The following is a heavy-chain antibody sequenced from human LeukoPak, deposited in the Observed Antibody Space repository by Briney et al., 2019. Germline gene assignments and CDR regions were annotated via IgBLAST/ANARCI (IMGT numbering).Heavy chain of an antibody. CDR2: VDPEDGET. Sequence: ASVKVSCKVSGYTFTDYYMHWVQQAPGKGLEWMGLVDPEDGETIYAEKFQGRVTITADTSTDTAYMELSGLRSEDTAVYYCARLIEYSSSSADYWGQGTLVTVSS. J-gene: IGHJ4*02. CDR1: GYTFTDYY. V-gene: IGHV1-69-2*01. CDR3: ARLIEYSSSSADY. D-gene: IGHD6-6*01.